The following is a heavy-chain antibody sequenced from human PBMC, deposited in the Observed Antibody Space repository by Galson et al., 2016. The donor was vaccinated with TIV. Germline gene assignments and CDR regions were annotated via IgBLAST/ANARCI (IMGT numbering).Heavy chain of an antibody. J-gene: IGHJ6*02. D-gene: IGHD2/OR15-2a*01. CDR3: AKGNSNHDREYLYFYYGMDV. V-gene: IGHV3-23*01. CDR1: GFTFGHYA. CDR2: ISDSGYRT. Sequence: SLRLSCAASGFTFGHYAMTWVRQVPGKGLEWAAGISDSGYRTFYADSVKGRFTISRENSKNTLYLQMNSLRAEDTAVYYCAKGNSNHDREYLYFYYGMDVCGQGTTVTVS.